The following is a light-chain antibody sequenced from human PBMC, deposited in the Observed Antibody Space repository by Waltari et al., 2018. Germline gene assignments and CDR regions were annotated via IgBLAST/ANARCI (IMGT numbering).Light chain of an antibody. CDR1: QSIKYKY. CDR3: QQYGASPVT. Sequence: EIVLTPSPCTLSLSPGERATLTCRASQSIKYKYLAWYQQKPGQTPRLLIYGTSTRPAGTPDRFRGSASGTDFTLTVSGLEPDDFSVYYCQQYGASPVTFGGGTKVEFK. CDR2: GTS. V-gene: IGKV3-20*01. J-gene: IGKJ4*01.